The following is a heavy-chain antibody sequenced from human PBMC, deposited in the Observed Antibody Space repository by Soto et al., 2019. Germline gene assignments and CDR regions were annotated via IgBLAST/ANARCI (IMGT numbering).Heavy chain of an antibody. J-gene: IGHJ4*02. D-gene: IGHD2-15*01. Sequence: QVQLVESGGGVVQPGTSLRLSCAASGFTFSSYVMQWDRQAPGKGLEWVAVISYDGTNKYYSDSVKGRFTISRDNSKNTVDLQMSGLRAEDTAVYYCAKDWGRYCSGRTCYLFDYWGQGTLVTVSS. CDR1: GFTFSSYV. V-gene: IGHV3-30*18. CDR3: AKDWGRYCSGRTCYLFDY. CDR2: ISYDGTNK.